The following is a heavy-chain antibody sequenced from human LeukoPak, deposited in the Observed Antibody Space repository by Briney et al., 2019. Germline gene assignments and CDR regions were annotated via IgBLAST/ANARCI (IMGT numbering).Heavy chain of an antibody. CDR1: GGSFSGYY. Sequence: SETLSLTCAVYGGSFSGYYWSWIRQPPGKGLEWIGEINHSGSTNYNPSLKSRVTISVDTSKDQFSLKLSSVTAADTAVYYCARGWGHSGSYFVHRRYYFDYWGQGTLATVSS. V-gene: IGHV4-34*01. CDR2: INHSGST. CDR3: ARGWGHSGSYFVHRRYYFDY. D-gene: IGHD1-26*01. J-gene: IGHJ4*02.